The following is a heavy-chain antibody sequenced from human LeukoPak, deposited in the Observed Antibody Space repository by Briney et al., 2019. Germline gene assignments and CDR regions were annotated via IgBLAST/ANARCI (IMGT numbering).Heavy chain of an antibody. J-gene: IGHJ1*01. V-gene: IGHV3-23*01. CDR1: GFTFGSYG. Sequence: GGSLRLSCAASGFTFGSYGMSWVRQAPGKGLEWVSFITPNADRTSYAGSVEGRFTISRDNPRNTLYMQMNSLRDEDTALYYCAIMHGYYDGSGYWVQWGQGTLVTVSS. D-gene: IGHD3-22*01. CDR3: AIMHGYYDGSGYWVQ. CDR2: ITPNADRT.